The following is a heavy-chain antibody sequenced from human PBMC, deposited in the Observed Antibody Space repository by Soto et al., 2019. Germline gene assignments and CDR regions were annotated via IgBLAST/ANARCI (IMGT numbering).Heavy chain of an antibody. CDR2: IYDSGSS. Sequence: PSETLSLTCTVSGASISSGDYFWSWIRQSLGKGLQWIGYIYDSGSSYYNPSLKSRVTMSVDTSKNQFSLKLSSVTAADTAVYYCAREKGYISGPKNFDYWGQGTLVTVSS. J-gene: IGHJ4*02. CDR1: GASISSGDYF. V-gene: IGHV4-30-4*01. D-gene: IGHD5-12*01. CDR3: AREKGYISGPKNFDY.